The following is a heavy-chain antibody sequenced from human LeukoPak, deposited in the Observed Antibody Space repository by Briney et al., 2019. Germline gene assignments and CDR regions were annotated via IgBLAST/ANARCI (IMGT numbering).Heavy chain of an antibody. V-gene: IGHV3-48*02. D-gene: IGHD4-23*01. Sequence: GGSLRLSCAASGFTFSSYSINWVRQAPGKGLEWVSYISSSSTISYADSVKGRFTISRDNANNSLYLQMNSLRDEDTAVHYCARGGTSSSLAYWGQGTLVTVSS. J-gene: IGHJ4*02. CDR2: ISSSSTI. CDR1: GFTFSSYS. CDR3: ARGGTSSSLAY.